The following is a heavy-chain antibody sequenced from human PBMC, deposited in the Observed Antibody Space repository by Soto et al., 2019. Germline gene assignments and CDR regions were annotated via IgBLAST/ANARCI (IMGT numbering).Heavy chain of an antibody. CDR2: IQQDGSEK. CDR1: GFIFSTYW. J-gene: IGHJ6*02. D-gene: IGHD3-3*01. V-gene: IGHV3-7*01. CDR3: ARVSGENDFWSGYYGNYYDMDV. Sequence: TGGSLRLSCAASGFIFSTYWMTWVRQAPGQGLEWAANIQQDGSEKNYVDSVKGRFTISRDNAKDSLYLQMNSLRVEDTAVYYCARVSGENDFWSGYYGNYYDMDVWGQGTTVTVSS.